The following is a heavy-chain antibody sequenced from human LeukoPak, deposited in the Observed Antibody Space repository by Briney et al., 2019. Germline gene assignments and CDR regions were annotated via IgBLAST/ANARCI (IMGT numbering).Heavy chain of an antibody. CDR2: ISYDGSNK. V-gene: IGHV3-30*04. CDR1: GFTFSSYA. CDR3: GKSTNWNRLDY. Sequence: GGSLSLSCAASGFTFSSYAMLWVRQAPGKGLEWVAVISYDGSNKYYADSVKGRFTISRDNSKNTLYLQMNSLRAEDTAVYYCGKSTNWNRLDYWGQGTLVSVSS. J-gene: IGHJ4*02. D-gene: IGHD1-1*01.